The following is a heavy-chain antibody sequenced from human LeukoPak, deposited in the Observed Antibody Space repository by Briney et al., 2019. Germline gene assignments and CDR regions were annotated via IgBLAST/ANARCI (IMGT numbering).Heavy chain of an antibody. CDR1: GYTLTELS. D-gene: IGHD6-6*01. CDR2: FDPEDGET. J-gene: IGHJ4*02. Sequence: ASVKVSCKVSGYTLTELSMHWVRQAPGKGREWMGGFDPEDGETIYAQKFQGRVTMTEDTSTDTAYMELSSLRSEDTAVYYCARAYSSSSPFDYWGQGTLVTVSS. V-gene: IGHV1-24*01. CDR3: ARAYSSSSPFDY.